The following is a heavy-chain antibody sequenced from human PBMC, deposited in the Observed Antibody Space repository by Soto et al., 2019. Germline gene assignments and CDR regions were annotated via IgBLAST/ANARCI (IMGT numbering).Heavy chain of an antibody. D-gene: IGHD1-1*01. J-gene: IGHJ6*02. Sequence: GGSLRLSCVASGFTFDTYGIHWVRQAPGKGLQWVALISYEGSNTYYADSVRGRFTISRDNSKNTLYLQINALRPEDTGVYYCARFTPGNTFYSFSVLDVGAQGPWVPVS. CDR3: ARFTPGNTFYSFSVLDV. V-gene: IGHV3-30-3*01. CDR1: GFTFDTYG. CDR2: ISYEGSNT.